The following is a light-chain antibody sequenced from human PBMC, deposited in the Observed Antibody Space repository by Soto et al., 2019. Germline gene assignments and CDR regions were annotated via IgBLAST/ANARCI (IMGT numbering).Light chain of an antibody. V-gene: IGKV1-6*01. J-gene: IGKJ1*01. CDR1: QDIRND. Sequence: AIPVTQSPSSLSASVGDRVTITCRASQDIRNDLAWYQQKPGQAPNLLIFAAFNLQSGVPSRFRGGGSGTHFTLTISSLQPDDFASYFCLQYYNFSWTFGQGTKVDIK. CDR2: AAF. CDR3: LQYYNFSWT.